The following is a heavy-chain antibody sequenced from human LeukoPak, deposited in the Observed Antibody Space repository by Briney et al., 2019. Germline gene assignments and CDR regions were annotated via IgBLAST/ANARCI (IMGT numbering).Heavy chain of an antibody. CDR1: GFTFGDYA. J-gene: IGHJ4*02. V-gene: IGHV3-23*01. D-gene: IGHD2-2*01. Sequence: PGGSLRLSCTASGFTFGDYAMSWVRQAPGKGLEWVSAISGSGGSTYYADSVKGRFTISRDNSKNTLYLQMNSLRAEDTAVYYCAKVDCSSTSCYDGGRAFDYWGQGTLVTVSS. CDR3: AKVDCSSTSCYDGGRAFDY. CDR2: ISGSGGST.